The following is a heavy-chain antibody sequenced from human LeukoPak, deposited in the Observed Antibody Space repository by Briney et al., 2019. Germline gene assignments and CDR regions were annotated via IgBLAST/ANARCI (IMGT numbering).Heavy chain of an antibody. CDR2: IYSGGST. CDR3: ARDSLSGYFDY. V-gene: IGHV3-66*01. Sequence: GGSLRLSCAASGFTVGSNYMSWVRQAPGKGLEWVSVIYSGGSTYYADSVKGRFTISRDNSKNTLYLQMNSLRAEDTAVYYCARDSLSGYFDYWGQGTLVTVSS. CDR1: GFTVGSNY. J-gene: IGHJ4*02.